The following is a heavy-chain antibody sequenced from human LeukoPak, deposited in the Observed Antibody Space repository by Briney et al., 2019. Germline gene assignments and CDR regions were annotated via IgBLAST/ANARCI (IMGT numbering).Heavy chain of an antibody. CDR2: INPNSGGT. D-gene: IGHD1-1*01. CDR1: GYTFTGYY. CDR3: ARDDKWVQLSFDY. Sequence: GASVKVSCKASGYTFTGYYMHWVRQAPGQGLEWMGWINPNSGGTNYAQKFQGRVTMTRGTSISTAYMELNRLRSDDTAVYYCARDDKWVQLSFDYWGQGTLVTVSS. J-gene: IGHJ4*02. V-gene: IGHV1-2*02.